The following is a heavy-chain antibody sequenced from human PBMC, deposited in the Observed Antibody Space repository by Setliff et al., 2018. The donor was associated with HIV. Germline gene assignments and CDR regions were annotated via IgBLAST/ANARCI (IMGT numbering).Heavy chain of an antibody. CDR2: INPSGGST. J-gene: IGHJ4*02. Sequence: GASVKVSCKASGYTFTSYYMHWVRQAPGQGLEWMGIINPSGGSTSYAQNLQGRLTMTTDTSTSTVYLELRSLTSDDTAVYYCTRVHCDGTGGDYWGQGTLVTVSS. CDR3: TRVHCDGTGGDY. D-gene: IGHD3-10*01. V-gene: IGHV1-46*01. CDR1: GYTFTSYY.